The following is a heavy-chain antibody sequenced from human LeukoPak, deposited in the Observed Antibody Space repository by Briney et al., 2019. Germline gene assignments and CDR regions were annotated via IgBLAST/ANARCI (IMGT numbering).Heavy chain of an antibody. CDR3: ARARDIVATIRVLYFDY. D-gene: IGHD5-12*01. Sequence: PGRSLRLSCAASGFTFSSYAMHWVRQAPGKGLEWVAVISYDGSNKYYADSVKVRFTISRDNSKNTLYLQMNSLRAEDKAVYYCARARDIVATIRVLYFDYWGQGTLVTVSS. J-gene: IGHJ4*02. CDR2: ISYDGSNK. CDR1: GFTFSSYA. V-gene: IGHV3-30*04.